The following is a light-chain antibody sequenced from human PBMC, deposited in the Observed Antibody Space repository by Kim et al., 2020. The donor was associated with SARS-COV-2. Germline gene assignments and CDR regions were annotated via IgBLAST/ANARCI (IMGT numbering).Light chain of an antibody. Sequence: AIRMTQSPSSFSASTGDRVTITCRASQGISSYLAWYQQKPGKAPKLLIYAASTLQSGVPSRFSGSGSGTDFTLTISCLQSEDFATNYCQQYYSYPRTFGQGTKLEI. CDR2: AAS. CDR1: QGISSY. CDR3: QQYYSYPRT. V-gene: IGKV1-8*01. J-gene: IGKJ2*01.